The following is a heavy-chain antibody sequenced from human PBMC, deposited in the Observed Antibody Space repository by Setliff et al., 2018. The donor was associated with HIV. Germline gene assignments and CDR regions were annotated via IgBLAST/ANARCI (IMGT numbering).Heavy chain of an antibody. CDR1: GGSVNSGNYH. D-gene: IGHD3-22*01. CDR2: IYTSGSP. CDR3: ARGPGHDSSGYYYDYYYMDV. V-gene: IGHV4-61*09. J-gene: IGHJ6*03. Sequence: PSETLSLTCSVSGGSVNSGNYHWAWIRQPAGKGLEWIGHIYTSGSPHYKSSLTSRLTISLDTSRNQLSLKLSSVTAADTAVYYCARGPGHDSSGYYYDYYYMDVWGKGTTVTVSS.